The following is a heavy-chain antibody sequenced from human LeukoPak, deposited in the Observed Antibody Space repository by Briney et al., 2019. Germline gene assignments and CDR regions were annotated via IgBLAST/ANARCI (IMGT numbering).Heavy chain of an antibody. Sequence: GGSLRLSCAASGFTFSSYAMSWVRQGPGKGLEWVSAISGSGGSTYNADSVKGRFTISRDNSKNTMYLQMNSLRAEDTAVYYCAKGRDVYNYWYFDLWGRGTLVTVSS. CDR3: AKGRDVYNYWYFDL. V-gene: IGHV3-23*01. J-gene: IGHJ2*01. CDR1: GFTFSSYA. CDR2: ISGSGGST. D-gene: IGHD5-24*01.